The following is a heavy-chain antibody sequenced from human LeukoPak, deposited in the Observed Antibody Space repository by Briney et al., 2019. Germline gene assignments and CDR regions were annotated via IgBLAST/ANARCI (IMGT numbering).Heavy chain of an antibody. Sequence: ASVKVSCKASGYTFTSYDINWVRQAPGQGLEWMGWISAYNGNTNYAQKLQGRVTMTTDTSTSTAYMELRSLRSDDTAVYYCARGSLFGWSGYSGPRNFDYWGQGTLVTVSS. J-gene: IGHJ4*02. V-gene: IGHV1-18*01. CDR2: ISAYNGNT. D-gene: IGHD3-3*01. CDR1: GYTFTSYD. CDR3: ARGSLFGWSGYSGPRNFDY.